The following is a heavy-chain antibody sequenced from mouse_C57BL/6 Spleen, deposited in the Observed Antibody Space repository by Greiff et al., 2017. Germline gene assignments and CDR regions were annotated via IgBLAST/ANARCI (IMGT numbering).Heavy chain of an antibody. V-gene: IGHV5-4*03. CDR3: ANYYGSRNWYFDV. J-gene: IGHJ1*03. D-gene: IGHD1-1*01. Sequence: DVKLVESGGGLVKPGGSLKLSCAASGFTFSSYAMSWVRQTPEKRLEWVATISDGGSYTYYPDNVKGRFTISRDNAKNNLYLQMSHLKSEDTAMYYCANYYGSRNWYFDVWGTGTTVTVSS. CDR1: GFTFSSYA. CDR2: ISDGGSYT.